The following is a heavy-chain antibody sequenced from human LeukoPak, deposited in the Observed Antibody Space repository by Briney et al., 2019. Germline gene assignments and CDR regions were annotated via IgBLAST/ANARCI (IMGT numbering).Heavy chain of an antibody. Sequence: PGGSLRLSCAASGFTFSSYSMNWVRQAPGKGLEWVSYISSSSSTIYYADSVKGRFTISRDNAKNSLYLQMNSLRAEDTAVYYCARSTHSSSSCYYYYYGMDVWGQGTTVTVSS. CDR3: ARSTHSSSSCYYYYYGMDV. CDR2: ISSSSSTI. D-gene: IGHD6-6*01. J-gene: IGHJ6*02. CDR1: GFTFSSYS. V-gene: IGHV3-48*01.